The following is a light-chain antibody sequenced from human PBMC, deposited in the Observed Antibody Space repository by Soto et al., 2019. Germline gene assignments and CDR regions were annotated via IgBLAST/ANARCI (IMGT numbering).Light chain of an antibody. CDR3: QSYDSSLSGWV. V-gene: IGLV1-40*01. CDR1: SSNIGAGYD. J-gene: IGLJ3*02. Sequence: QSVLTQPPSVSGAPGQRVTISCTGSSSNIGAGYDVHWYQQLPGTAPKLLIYRNSYRPSGAPDRFSGSKSGTSASLAITGLQAEDEADYYCQSYDSSLSGWVFGGGTKVTVL. CDR2: RNS.